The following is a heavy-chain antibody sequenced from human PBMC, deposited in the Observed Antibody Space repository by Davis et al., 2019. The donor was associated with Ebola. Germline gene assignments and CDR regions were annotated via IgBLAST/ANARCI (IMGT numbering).Heavy chain of an antibody. Sequence: SQTLSLTCAVYGGSFSDYYWSWIRQPPGKGLEWIGEINHSGSTNYNPSLKSRVTISVDTSKNQFSLKLSSVTAADTAVYYCARGNNYDFWSGRKYGMDVWGQGTTVTVSS. CDR1: GGSFSDYY. CDR2: INHSGST. J-gene: IGHJ6*02. V-gene: IGHV4-34*01. CDR3: ARGNNYDFWSGRKYGMDV. D-gene: IGHD3-3*01.